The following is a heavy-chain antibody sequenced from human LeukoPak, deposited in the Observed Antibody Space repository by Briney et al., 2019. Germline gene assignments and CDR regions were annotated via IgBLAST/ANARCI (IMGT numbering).Heavy chain of an antibody. CDR1: GGSISSYY. D-gene: IGHD3-22*01. J-gene: IGHJ5*02. V-gene: IGHV4-4*07. CDR3: AGDGRKNKYDNCGRRRKTWFEP. Sequence: SETLSLTCTVSGGSISSYYWSWIRQPAGKGLEWIGRIYTSGSTNYNPSLKSRVTMSVDTSKNQFSLKLSSVTAADTAGYYCAGDGRKNKYDNCGRRRKTWFEPRGQGTLVTVSS. CDR2: IYTSGST.